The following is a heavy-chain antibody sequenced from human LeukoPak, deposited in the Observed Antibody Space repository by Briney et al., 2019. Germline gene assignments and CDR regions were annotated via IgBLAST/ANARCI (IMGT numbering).Heavy chain of an antibody. D-gene: IGHD5-18*01. CDR2: IYPGDSDT. V-gene: IGHV5-51*01. CDR1: GYSFTSYW. J-gene: IGHJ4*02. CDR3: ASTTSGYSYALDY. Sequence: GESLKISCKGSGYSFTSYWIGWVRQMPGKGLEWMGIIYPGDSDTRYCPSFQGQVTISADKSISTAYLQWSSLKASDTAMYYCASTTSGYSYALDYWGQGTLVTVSS.